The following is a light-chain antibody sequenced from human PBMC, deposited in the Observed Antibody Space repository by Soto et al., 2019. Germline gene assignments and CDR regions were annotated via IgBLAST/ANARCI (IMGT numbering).Light chain of an antibody. J-gene: IGLJ1*01. CDR2: EVN. Sequence: QSALTQPASVSGSPGQSITISCGGTSSDVGAYIYVSWYQQFPGKAPKLIIYEVNNRPSGVSDRFSGSKSDTTAYLTISGLQAEDEADYYCSSYSDIDTKVFGTGTKLTVL. CDR1: SSDVGAYIY. CDR3: SSYSDIDTKV. V-gene: IGLV2-14*03.